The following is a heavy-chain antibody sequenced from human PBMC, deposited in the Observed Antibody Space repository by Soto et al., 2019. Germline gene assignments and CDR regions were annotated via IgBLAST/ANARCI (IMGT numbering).Heavy chain of an antibody. J-gene: IGHJ6*03. CDR2: IRSKAYGGTT. Sequence: GGSLRLSCTASGFTFGDYAMSWFRQAPGKGLEWVGFIRSKAYGGTTEYAASVKGRFTISRDDSKSIAYLQMNSLKTEDTAVYYCTRDLIGYYYGSGDYYYYMDVWGKGTTVTVSS. D-gene: IGHD3-10*01. CDR1: GFTFGDYA. CDR3: TRDLIGYYYGSGDYYYYMDV. V-gene: IGHV3-49*03.